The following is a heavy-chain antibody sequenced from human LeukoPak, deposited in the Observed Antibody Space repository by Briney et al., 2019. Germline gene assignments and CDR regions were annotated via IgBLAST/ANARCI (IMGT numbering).Heavy chain of an antibody. CDR3: ARGFNSLHYGDYSPLDY. Sequence: PGGSLRLSCAASGFTFSSYGMHWVRQAPGKGLEWVAVIWYDGSNKYYADSVKGRFTIPRDNSKNTLYLQMNSLRAEDTAVYYCARGFNSLHYGDYSPLDYWGQGTLVTVSS. CDR2: IWYDGSNK. D-gene: IGHD4-17*01. V-gene: IGHV3-33*01. J-gene: IGHJ4*02. CDR1: GFTFSSYG.